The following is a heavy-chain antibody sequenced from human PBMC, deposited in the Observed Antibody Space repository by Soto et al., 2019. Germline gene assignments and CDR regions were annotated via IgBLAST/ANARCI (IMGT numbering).Heavy chain of an antibody. Sequence: QVQLQESGPGLVKPAQTLSLTCTVSGGSITSGGYYWNWIRQHPGKGLEWIGYIYHNGNTYYNPSLKSRFTISVDTSKNQFYLKLNSVTAADTAVFYCARGSGVPGIAVAGLDYWGQGTPVSVSS. CDR3: ARGSGVPGIAVAGLDY. J-gene: IGHJ4*02. V-gene: IGHV4-31*03. D-gene: IGHD6-19*01. CDR1: GGSITSGGYY. CDR2: IYHNGNT.